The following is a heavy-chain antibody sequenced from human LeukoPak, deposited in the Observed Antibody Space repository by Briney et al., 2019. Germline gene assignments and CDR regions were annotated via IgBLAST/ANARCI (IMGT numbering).Heavy chain of an antibody. CDR1: GFTFSRYA. D-gene: IGHD1-26*01. J-gene: IGHJ4*02. CDR2: KSYDGTDE. V-gene: IGHV3-30*04. Sequence: GGSLRLSCAASGFTFSRYAMYWVRQAPGKGLDWVAVKSYDGTDEYYADSVKGRFIISRDNSKNTLYLQMNSLRAEDTAVYYCARDVRGGSNEEADYWGQGTLVTVSP. CDR3: ARDVRGGSNEEADY.